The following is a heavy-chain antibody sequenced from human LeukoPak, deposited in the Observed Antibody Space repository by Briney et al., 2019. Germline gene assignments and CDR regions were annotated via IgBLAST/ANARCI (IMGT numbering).Heavy chain of an antibody. CDR1: GDSISSVNYF. CDR2: IYYSGSS. CDR3: ARFKTGYSAFDI. J-gene: IGHJ3*02. D-gene: IGHD3-9*01. Sequence: SETLSLTCTVSGDSISSVNYFWGWIRQPPGKGLEWIGSIYYSGSSYYNPSLKSRVTISIDTSKNQFSLKLTSVTAADTAVFYCARFKTGYSAFDIWGQGTMVTVSS. V-gene: IGHV4-39*07.